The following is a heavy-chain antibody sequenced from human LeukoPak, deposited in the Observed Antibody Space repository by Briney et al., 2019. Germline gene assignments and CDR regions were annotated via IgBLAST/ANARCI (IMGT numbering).Heavy chain of an antibody. J-gene: IGHJ6*03. D-gene: IGHD1-26*01. CDR1: GYTFTSYG. V-gene: IGHV1-18*01. CDR3: ARRKRELLYYYYYMDV. CDR2: ISAYNGNT. Sequence: ASVKVSCKASGYTFTSYGISWVRQAPGQGLEWMGWISAYNGNTNYAQKLQGRVTMTTDTSTSTAYMELSSLRSEDTAVYYCARRKRELLYYYYYMDVWGKGTTVTVSS.